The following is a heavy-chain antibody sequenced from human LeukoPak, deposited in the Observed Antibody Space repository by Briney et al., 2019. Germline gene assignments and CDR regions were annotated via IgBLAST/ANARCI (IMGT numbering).Heavy chain of an antibody. J-gene: IGHJ4*02. CDR3: ARGEYSNYPKFVY. CDR1: GYTFTGYY. V-gene: IGHV1-2*06. Sequence: APVKVSCKASGYTFTGYYMHWVRQAPGQGLEWMGRINPNSGGTNYAQKFQGRVTMTRDTSISTAYMELSRLRSDDTAVYYCARGEYSNYPKFVYWGQGTLVTVSS. D-gene: IGHD4-11*01. CDR2: INPNSGGT.